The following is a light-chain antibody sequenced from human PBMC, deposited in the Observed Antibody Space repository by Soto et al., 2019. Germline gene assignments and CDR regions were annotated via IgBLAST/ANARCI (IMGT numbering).Light chain of an antibody. CDR1: QSVSSSY. Sequence: EIVLTQSPGTLSLSPGERVTLSCRASQSVSSSYLAWYQQKPAQAPRLLIYGASSRATGIPDRVSGSGSGTHFTLSISRLEPDNFGMYYCQQYGGSPPYTFGQGTKLEIK. CDR2: GAS. V-gene: IGKV3-20*01. CDR3: QQYGGSPPYT. J-gene: IGKJ2*01.